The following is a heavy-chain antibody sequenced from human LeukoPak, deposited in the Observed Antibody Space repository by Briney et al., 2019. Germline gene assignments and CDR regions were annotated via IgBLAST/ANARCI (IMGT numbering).Heavy chain of an antibody. CDR3: ARDRVVGTSGFAFDI. V-gene: IGHV3-7*05. CDR1: GFIFINYW. D-gene: IGHD1-26*01. CDR2: IKLDGSEK. Sequence: GGSLRLSCSASGFIFINYWMTWVRQAPGKGLEWVASIKLDGSEKYYVDSVKGRFTISRDNAKNSLYLEMNSLRDEDTAGYYCARDRVVGTSGFAFDIWGQGTMVTVSS. J-gene: IGHJ3*02.